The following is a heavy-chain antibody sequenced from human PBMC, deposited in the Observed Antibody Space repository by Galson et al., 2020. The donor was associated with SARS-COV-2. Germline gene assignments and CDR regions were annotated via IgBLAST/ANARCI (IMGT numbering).Heavy chain of an antibody. J-gene: IGHJ5*02. CDR1: GYTLTELS. V-gene: IGHV1-24*01. D-gene: IGHD3-3*01. CDR2: FDPEDGET. CDR3: ATGPYDFWSGYYTAWFDP. Sequence: ASVKVSCKVSGYTLTELSMHWVRQAPGKGLEWMGGFDPEDGETIYAQKFQGRVTMTEDTSTDTAYMELSSLRSEDTAVYYCATGPYDFWSGYYTAWFDPWGQGTLVTVSS.